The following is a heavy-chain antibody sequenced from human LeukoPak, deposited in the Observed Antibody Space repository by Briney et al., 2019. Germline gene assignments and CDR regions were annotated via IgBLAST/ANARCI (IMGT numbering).Heavy chain of an antibody. CDR3: AKKDRLGPSGFDP. J-gene: IGHJ5*02. CDR1: GFTFSSYE. V-gene: IGHV3-23*01. D-gene: IGHD3-16*01. CDR2: ITVRGGTT. Sequence: GGSLRLSCAASGFTFSSYEMNWVRQAPGKGLEWVAAITVRGGTTYYADSVKGRFTISRDNSKNTLYLQMNSLRAEDTAVYYCAKKDRLGPSGFDPWGQGTLVTVSS.